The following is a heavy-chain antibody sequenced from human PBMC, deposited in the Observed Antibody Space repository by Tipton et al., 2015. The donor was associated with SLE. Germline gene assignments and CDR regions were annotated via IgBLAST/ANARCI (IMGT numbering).Heavy chain of an antibody. V-gene: IGHV1-46*01. D-gene: IGHD6-19*01. CDR3: AREGYSSGWSY. J-gene: IGHJ4*02. Sequence: QLVQSGAEVKKPGASVKVSCKASGYTFTSYYMQWVRQAPRQGLEWMGMINPSDGSTTDAQKFQGRVTMTRDTSTSTVYMELSSLRSEDTAVYYCAREGYSSGWSYWGPGTQVTVSS. CDR2: INPSDGST. CDR1: GYTFTSYY.